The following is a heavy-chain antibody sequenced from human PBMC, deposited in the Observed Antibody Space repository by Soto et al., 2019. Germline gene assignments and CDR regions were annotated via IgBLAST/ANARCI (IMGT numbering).Heavy chain of an antibody. V-gene: IGHV1-2*02. CDR3: ARDRGYDFWSGYQRGYYYYGMDV. J-gene: IGHJ6*02. Sequence: ASVKVSCKASGYTFTGYYMHWVRQAPGQGLEWMGWINPNSGGTNYAQKFQGRVTMTRDTSISTAYMELSRLRSDDTAVYYCARDRGYDFWSGYQRGYYYYGMDVWGQGTTVTVS. CDR2: INPNSGGT. D-gene: IGHD3-3*01. CDR1: GYTFTGYY.